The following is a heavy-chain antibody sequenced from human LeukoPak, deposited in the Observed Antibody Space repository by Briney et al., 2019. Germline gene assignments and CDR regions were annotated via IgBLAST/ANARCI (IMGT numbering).Heavy chain of an antibody. CDR1: GGSIGSFY. J-gene: IGHJ5*02. V-gene: IGHV4-59*01. CDR3: ARASVLLSADH. CDR2: IYNSGNN. Sequence: SETLSLTCTVSGGSIGSFYWSWIRQPPGKGLEWIGYIYNSGNNNYNPSLKSRVTMSVDTSKNQFSLKLSSVTAADTAVYYCARASVLLSADHWGQGILVIVSA. D-gene: IGHD3-10*01.